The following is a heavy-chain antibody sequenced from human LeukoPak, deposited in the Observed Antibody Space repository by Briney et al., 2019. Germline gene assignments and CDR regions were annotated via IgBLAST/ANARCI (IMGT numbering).Heavy chain of an antibody. Sequence: SGALSLTCVVSGGSLSSNNWWSWVRPPPGKGREWIGKIYHSGCTHYNPTLKRRLTLSIDKSKKQFPLKLSSVSDAGTHVCYFPRQTVTRDTDYWGRGTLVTVSS. D-gene: IGHD4-17*01. CDR3: PRQTVTRDTDY. J-gene: IGHJ4*02. CDR1: GGSLSSNNW. V-gene: IGHV4-4*02. CDR2: IYHSGCT.